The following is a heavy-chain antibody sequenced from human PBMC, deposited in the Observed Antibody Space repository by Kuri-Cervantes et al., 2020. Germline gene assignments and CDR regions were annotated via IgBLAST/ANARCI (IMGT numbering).Heavy chain of an antibody. J-gene: IGHJ4*02. D-gene: IGHD3-22*01. CDR1: GYTLSDLP. V-gene: IGHV1-24*01. CDR3: ARGKVVISPFDY. Sequence: ASVKVSCKVFGYTLSDLPMHWFRQAPGKGLEWMGGFDPEDGETLYAQKFQGRVTMTRDTSTSTVYMELSSLRSEDTAVYYCARGKVVISPFDYWGQGTLVTVSS. CDR2: FDPEDGET.